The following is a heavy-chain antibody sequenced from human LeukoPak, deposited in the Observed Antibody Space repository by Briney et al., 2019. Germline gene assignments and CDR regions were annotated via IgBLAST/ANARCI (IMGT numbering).Heavy chain of an antibody. CDR3: ARRRGMYYFDY. J-gene: IGHJ4*02. Sequence: PSETLSLTCSVSGYSISSNYYWSWIRQPPGKGLEWIGEISHSGSTNYNPSLKSRVTISVDTSKNQFSLKLSSVTAADTAVYYCARRRGMYYFDYWGQGTLVTVSS. CDR1: GYSISSNYY. D-gene: IGHD1-1*01. V-gene: IGHV4-34*01. CDR2: ISHSGST.